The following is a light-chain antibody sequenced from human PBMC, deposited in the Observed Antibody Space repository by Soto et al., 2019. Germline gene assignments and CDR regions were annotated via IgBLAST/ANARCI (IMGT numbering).Light chain of an antibody. CDR3: QLRSNWPPTWT. CDR1: QSISSY. V-gene: IGKV3-11*01. Sequence: EIVLTQSPATLSLSXGERATLSCRASQSISSYLAWYQHKPAQAPRLLIYDASTRAAGIPARFSGSGSGTDFTLTISSLEPEDFAVYFCQLRSNWPPTWTFGQGTKVEVK. J-gene: IGKJ1*01. CDR2: DAS.